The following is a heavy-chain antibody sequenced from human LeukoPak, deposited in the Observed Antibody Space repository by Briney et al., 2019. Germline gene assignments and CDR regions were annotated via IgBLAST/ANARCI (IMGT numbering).Heavy chain of an antibody. Sequence: GGSLRLSCAASGFTFSSYWMSWVRQAPGKGLEWVANIKQDGREKYYVDSVKGRFTISRDNAKNSLYLQMNSLRAEDTAVYYCARGKATITWYYFDYWGQGTLVTVSS. V-gene: IGHV3-7*01. CDR1: GFTFSSYW. CDR3: ARGKATITWYYFDY. D-gene: IGHD5-12*01. CDR2: IKQDGREK. J-gene: IGHJ4*02.